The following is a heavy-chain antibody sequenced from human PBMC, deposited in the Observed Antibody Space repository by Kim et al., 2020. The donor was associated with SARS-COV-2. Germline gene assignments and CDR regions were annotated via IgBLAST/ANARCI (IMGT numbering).Heavy chain of an antibody. Sequence: ADSVKGRFTISRDNSKNTLYLQMNSRRAEHTAVYYCAKSSSNWYYYYYMDVWGKGTTVTVSS. D-gene: IGHD6-13*01. V-gene: IGHV3-23*01. CDR3: AKSSSNWYYYYYMDV. J-gene: IGHJ6*03.